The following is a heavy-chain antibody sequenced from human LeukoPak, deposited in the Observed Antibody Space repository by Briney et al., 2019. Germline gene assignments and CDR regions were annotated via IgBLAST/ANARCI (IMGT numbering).Heavy chain of an antibody. CDR1: GGSISSYY. CDR3: ARAQSYSSGCCDF. CDR2: IYYSRST. V-gene: IGHV4-59*01. J-gene: IGHJ4*02. D-gene: IGHD6-19*01. Sequence: SETLSLTCTVSGGSISSYYWSWIRQPPGKGLEWIGYIYYSRSTNYNTSLKSRVNRSVDTSKNQFSLKLSSVTAADTAVDYCARAQSYSSGCCDFWVRGTLITVSA.